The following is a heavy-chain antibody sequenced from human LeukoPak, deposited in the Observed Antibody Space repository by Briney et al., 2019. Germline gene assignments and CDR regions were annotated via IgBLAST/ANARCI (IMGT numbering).Heavy chain of an antibody. CDR2: ITGSGGST. CDR1: GFTFSSYA. CDR3: ATSPGAYPRSYDY. J-gene: IGHJ4*02. V-gene: IGHV3-23*01. D-gene: IGHD4-17*01. Sequence: PGGSLRLSCAASGFTFSSYAMNWVRQAPGKGLEWVSAITGSGGSTYSADSVKGRFTISRDNSENTLYLQMNSLRAEDTAVYYCATSPGAYPRSYDYWGQGTLVTVSS.